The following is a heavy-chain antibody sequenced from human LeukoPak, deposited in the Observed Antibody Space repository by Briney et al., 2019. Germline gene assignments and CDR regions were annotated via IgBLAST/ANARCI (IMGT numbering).Heavy chain of an antibody. CDR3: AKDLISGYDLVGDDY. D-gene: IGHD5-12*01. V-gene: IGHV3-23*01. J-gene: IGHJ4*02. CDR2: ISGSGGST. Sequence: GALILSCAASGFTFSSYAMSWVRQAPGKGLEWVSAISGSGGSTYFADSVKGRFTISRDNSKNTLYLQMNSLRAEDTAVYYCAKDLISGYDLVGDDYWGQGTLVTVSS. CDR1: GFTFSSYA.